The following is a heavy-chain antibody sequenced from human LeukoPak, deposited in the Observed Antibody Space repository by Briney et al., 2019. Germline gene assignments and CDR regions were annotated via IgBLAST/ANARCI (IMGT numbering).Heavy chain of an antibody. CDR2: IYPGNSNT. CDR1: GYSFTSYW. CDR3: ARLRYDSQSGMDV. V-gene: IGHV5-51*01. D-gene: IGHD3-22*01. Sequence: GESLKICCMGSGYSFTSYWIGWVRQMPGKGLWCMGIIYPGNSNTKYSPSLQGPVTISAAKSLSTAYLAWSSLKASDTAMYYGARLRYDSQSGMDVWGQGTTVTVSS. J-gene: IGHJ6*01.